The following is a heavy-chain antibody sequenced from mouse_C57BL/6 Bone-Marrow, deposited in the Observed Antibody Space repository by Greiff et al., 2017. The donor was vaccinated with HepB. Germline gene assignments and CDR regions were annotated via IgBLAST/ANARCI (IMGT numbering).Heavy chain of an antibody. CDR1: GYTFTDYA. CDR2: ISTYYGDA. CDR3: ANDYGSSDWYFDV. Sequence: QVQLQQSGPELVRPGVSVKISCKGSGYTFTDYAMHWVKQSHAKSLEWIGVISTYYGDASYNQKFKDKATMTVDNSSSTAYMELARLTSEDSAVYYGANDYGSSDWYFDVWGTGTTVTGSS. J-gene: IGHJ1*03. D-gene: IGHD1-1*01. V-gene: IGHV1-67*01.